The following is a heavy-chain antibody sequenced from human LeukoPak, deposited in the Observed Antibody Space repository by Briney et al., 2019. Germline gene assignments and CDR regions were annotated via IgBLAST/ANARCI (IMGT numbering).Heavy chain of an antibody. Sequence: AGSLTLSCAASGFTFSSNEMNWVRQAPGKGLEWLSYISSGGSKIYYADSVKGRFIISRDNAKNSLYLQLNSLRAEDTAVYYCARDGVQGAPRGGYFDYWGQGILVTVSS. D-gene: IGHD3-10*01. V-gene: IGHV3-48*03. CDR3: ARDGVQGAPRGGYFDY. CDR2: ISSGGSKI. CDR1: GFTFSSNE. J-gene: IGHJ4*02.